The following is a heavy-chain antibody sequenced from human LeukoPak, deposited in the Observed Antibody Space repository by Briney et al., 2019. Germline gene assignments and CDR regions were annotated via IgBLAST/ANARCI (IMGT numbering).Heavy chain of an antibody. V-gene: IGHV3-30*18. Sequence: GGSLRLSCAASGFTFSSYAMHWVRQAPGKGLEWVAVISYDGSNKYYADSVKGRFTISRDNSKNTLYLQMNSLRAEDTAVYYCAKDLSSGYYKTFDYWGQGTLVTVSS. CDR2: ISYDGSNK. D-gene: IGHD3-22*01. CDR1: GFTFSSYA. J-gene: IGHJ4*02. CDR3: AKDLSSGYYKTFDY.